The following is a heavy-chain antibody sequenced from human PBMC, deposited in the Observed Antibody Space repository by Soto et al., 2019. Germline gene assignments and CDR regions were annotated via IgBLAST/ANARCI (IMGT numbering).Heavy chain of an antibody. CDR1: GGTFSSYA. CDR2: IIPIFGTT. J-gene: IGHJ2*01. CDR3: GRVLTVVKSFHYWYFDL. V-gene: IGHV1-69*12. D-gene: IGHD2-15*01. Sequence: QVQLVQSGAEVKKPGSSVKVSCKASGGTFSSYAISWVRQAPGQGLEWMGGIIPIFGTTNYAQKFQGRVTITAVESTSTAYMELGSLRSEDTAMYYCGRVLTVVKSFHYWYFDLWGRGTLVTVSS.